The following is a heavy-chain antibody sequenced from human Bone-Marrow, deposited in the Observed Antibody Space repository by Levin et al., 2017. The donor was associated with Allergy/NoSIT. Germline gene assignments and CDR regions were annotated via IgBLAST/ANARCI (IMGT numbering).Heavy chain of an antibody. J-gene: IGHJ6*03. D-gene: IGHD6-13*01. CDR3: ARVSSSWPSNYYYYYYMDV. CDR2: INPSGGST. V-gene: IGHV1-46*01. CDR1: GYTFTSYY. Sequence: ASVKVSCKASGYTFTSYYMHWVRQAPGQGLEWMGIINPSGGSTSYAQKFQGRVTMTRDTSTSTVYMELSSLRSEDTAVYYCARVSSSWPSNYYYYYYMDVWGKGTTVTVSS.